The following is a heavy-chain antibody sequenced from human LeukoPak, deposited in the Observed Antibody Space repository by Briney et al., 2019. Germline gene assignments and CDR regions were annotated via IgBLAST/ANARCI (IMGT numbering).Heavy chain of an antibody. V-gene: IGHV1-69*05. CDR1: GGTFSSYA. CDR3: ASNRIAAAGMDFDY. Sequence: SVKVSCKASGGTFSSYAISWVRQAPGQGLGWMGGIIPIFGTANYAQKFQGRVTITTDESTSTAYMELSSLRSEDTAVYYCASNRIAAAGMDFDYWGQGTLVTVSS. CDR2: IIPIFGTA. D-gene: IGHD6-13*01. J-gene: IGHJ4*02.